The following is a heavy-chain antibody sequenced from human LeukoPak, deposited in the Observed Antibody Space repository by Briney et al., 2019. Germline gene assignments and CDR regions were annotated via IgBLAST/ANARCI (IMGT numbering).Heavy chain of an antibody. V-gene: IGHV3-21*04. J-gene: IGHJ3*02. CDR1: GFTFSSYS. CDR2: ISSSSYI. CDR3: AREYGDYVVPDAFDI. Sequence: GGSLRLSCAASGFTFSSYSMNWVRQAPGKGLEWVSSISSSSYIYYADSVKGRFTISRDNSKNTLYLQMNSLRAEDTAVYYCAREYGDYVVPDAFDIWGQGTMVTVSS. D-gene: IGHD4-17*01.